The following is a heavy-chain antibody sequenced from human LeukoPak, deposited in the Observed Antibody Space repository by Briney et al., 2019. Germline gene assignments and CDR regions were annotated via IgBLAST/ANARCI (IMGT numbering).Heavy chain of an antibody. V-gene: IGHV6-1*01. CDR2: TYYRSKWYN. Sequence: SQTLSLTCALSGDIVSSDSAAWNWSTRYPSRDLEWLGRTYYRSKWYNDYAVSVKSRVTINPDTSKNQFSLQLNSMTPEDTAVYYCARDGSSSSFDYWGQGTLVTVSS. D-gene: IGHD6-6*01. CDR3: ARDGSSSSFDY. CDR1: GDIVSSDSAA. J-gene: IGHJ4*02.